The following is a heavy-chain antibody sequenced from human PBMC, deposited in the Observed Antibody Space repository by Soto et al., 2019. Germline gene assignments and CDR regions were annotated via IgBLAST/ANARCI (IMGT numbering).Heavy chain of an antibody. V-gene: IGHV3-23*01. CDR3: SKWDGYGDQ. CDR1: GFTYSTNS. CDR2: ISGGGDST. Sequence: EVQLLESGGGLVQPGGSLRLSCAASGFTYSTNSMTWVRQAPGKGLEWVCGISGGGDSTHYADSVKGRFTISRDNSKNMVYLQMNSLTADETAVYFCSKWDGYGDQWGQGTLVTVSS. D-gene: IGHD5-12*01. J-gene: IGHJ5*02.